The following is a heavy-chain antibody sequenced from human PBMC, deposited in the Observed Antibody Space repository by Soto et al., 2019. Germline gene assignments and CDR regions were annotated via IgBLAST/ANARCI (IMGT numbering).Heavy chain of an antibody. D-gene: IGHD3-22*01. Sequence: ASVKVSCKASGYTFTSYGISWVRQAPGQGREWMGWISAYNGNTNYAQKLQGRVTMTTDTSTSTAYMELRSLRSDDTAVYYCARDYYDSSGYRLFDPWGQGTLVTVSS. CDR2: ISAYNGNT. J-gene: IGHJ5*02. CDR1: GYTFTSYG. CDR3: ARDYYDSSGYRLFDP. V-gene: IGHV1-18*04.